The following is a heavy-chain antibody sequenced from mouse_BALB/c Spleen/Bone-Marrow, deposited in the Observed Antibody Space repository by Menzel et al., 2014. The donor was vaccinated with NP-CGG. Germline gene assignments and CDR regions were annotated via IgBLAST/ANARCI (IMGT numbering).Heavy chain of an antibody. Sequence: QVQLKHSGAELVRPGTSVKVSCKASGYAFTNYLIEWVKQRPGQGLEWIGVINPGSGGTNYNEKFKGKATLTADESSSTAYMQLSSLTSDDSAVYFCARGITTGYFDYWGQGTTLTVSS. CDR1: GYAFTNYL. J-gene: IGHJ2*01. CDR2: INPGSGGT. V-gene: IGHV1-54*01. D-gene: IGHD1-1*01. CDR3: ARGITTGYFDY.